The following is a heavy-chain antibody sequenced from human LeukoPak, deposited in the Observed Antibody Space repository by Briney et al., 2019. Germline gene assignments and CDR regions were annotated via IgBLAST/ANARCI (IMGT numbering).Heavy chain of an antibody. CDR2: INTKTGNP. Sequence: ASVKVSCKASRYTFVKYALNWVRQAPGQGLEWMGWINTKTGNPTYAQGFTGRFVFSVDASVRTAYLQISSLKAEDSAVYFCVKEGSQADMDFDYWGQGTLVTVSS. CDR1: RYTFVKYA. V-gene: IGHV7-4-1*02. CDR3: VKEGSQADMDFDY. J-gene: IGHJ4*02. D-gene: IGHD3-10*01.